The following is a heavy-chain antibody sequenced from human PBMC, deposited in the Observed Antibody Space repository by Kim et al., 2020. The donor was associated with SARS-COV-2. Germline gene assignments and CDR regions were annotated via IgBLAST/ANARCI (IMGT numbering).Heavy chain of an antibody. D-gene: IGHD3-10*01. CDR2: P. V-gene: IGHV7-4-1*02. J-gene: IGHJ4*02. CDR3: ARAVEMVPFDY. Sequence: PTYAQCFTVRFVFSLDTSVSTAYLQISSLKAEDTAVYYCARAVEMVPFDYWGQGTLVTVSS.